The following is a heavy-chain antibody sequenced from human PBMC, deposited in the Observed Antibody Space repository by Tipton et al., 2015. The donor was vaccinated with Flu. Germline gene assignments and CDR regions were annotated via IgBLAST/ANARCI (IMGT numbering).Heavy chain of an antibody. V-gene: IGHV3-23*01. Sequence: SLRLSCAASGFTFSSYAMSWVRQAPGKGLEWVSAISGSGGSTYYADSVKGRFTISRDNSKNTLYLQMDSLRAEDTAVYYCAKGARGYSYYDDYYYYYGMDVWGQGTMVTVSS. CDR3: AKGARGYSYYDDYYYYYGMDV. J-gene: IGHJ6*02. CDR1: GFTFSSYA. D-gene: IGHD5-18*01. CDR2: ISGSGGST.